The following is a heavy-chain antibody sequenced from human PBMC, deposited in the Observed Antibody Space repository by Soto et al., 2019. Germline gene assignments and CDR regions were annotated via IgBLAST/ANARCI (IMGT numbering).Heavy chain of an antibody. V-gene: IGHV5-10-1*01. CDR1: GYSFTSYW. CDR3: ASPGYSSSWYEGMDV. D-gene: IGHD6-13*01. J-gene: IGHJ6*02. Sequence: GESLKISCKGSGYSFTSYWISWVRQMPGKGLEWMGRIDPSDSYTNYSPSFQGHVTISADKSISTAYLQWSSLKASDTAMYYCASPGYSSSWYEGMDVWGQGTTVTVSS. CDR2: IDPSDSYT.